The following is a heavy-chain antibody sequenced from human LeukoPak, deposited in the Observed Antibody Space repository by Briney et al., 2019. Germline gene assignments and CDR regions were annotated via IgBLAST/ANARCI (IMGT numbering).Heavy chain of an antibody. D-gene: IGHD3-22*01. CDR1: GGSISSSSYY. CDR3: ASVNPSRGGYYYVGT. J-gene: IGHJ5*02. Sequence: SETLSLTCTVSGGSISSSSYYWGWIRQPPGKGLEWIGSIYYSGSTYYNPSLKSRVTISVDTSKNQFSLKLSSVTAADTAVYYCASVNPSRGGYYYVGTWGQGTLVTVSS. V-gene: IGHV4-39*07. CDR2: IYYSGST.